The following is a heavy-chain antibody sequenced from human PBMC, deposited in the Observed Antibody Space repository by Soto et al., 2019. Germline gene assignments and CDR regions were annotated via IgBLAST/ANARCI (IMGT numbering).Heavy chain of an antibody. CDR1: GFTFSSYG. CDR3: ERKLNWDDAFDL. J-gene: IGHJ3*01. Sequence: GGSLRLSCAASGFTFSSYGMHWVRQAPGKGLEWVAVIWYDGSNKYYADSVKGRFTISRDNSKNTLYLQMNSLRAEDTAVYYCERKLNWDDAFDLWGQGTMATVSS. CDR2: IWYDGSNK. V-gene: IGHV3-33*01. D-gene: IGHD1-26*01.